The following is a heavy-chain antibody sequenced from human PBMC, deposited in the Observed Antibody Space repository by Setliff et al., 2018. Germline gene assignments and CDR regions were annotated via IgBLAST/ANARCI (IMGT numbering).Heavy chain of an antibody. CDR2: ISDDGSNE. CDR3: ARDLFRSSGGLYC. CDR1: GFTVSTFS. V-gene: IGHV3-30*03. J-gene: IGHJ4*02. D-gene: IGHD1-26*01. Sequence: PGGSLRLSCAASGFTVSTFSMHWVRQAPVKGLERVATISDDGSNEFYADSVKGRFTVFRDNSKNTLYLQMNSLRAADTAMYYCARDLFRSSGGLYCWGQGTLVTVSS.